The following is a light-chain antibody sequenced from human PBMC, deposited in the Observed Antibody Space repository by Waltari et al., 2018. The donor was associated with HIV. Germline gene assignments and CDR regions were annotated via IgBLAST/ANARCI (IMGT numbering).Light chain of an antibody. V-gene: IGKV4-1*01. CDR2: WAS. J-gene: IGKJ2*01. CDR1: QRSLSTAGNRHY. CDR3: QQYYDTPYT. Sequence: DIVMTQSPDSLAVSLGERATINCKSSQRSLSTAGNRHYLAWYQQRPGQAPNLLIYWASTRESGVPDRFSGSGSGTDFTLTSSSLQAEDVAVYYCQQYYDTPYTFGQGTKLDI.